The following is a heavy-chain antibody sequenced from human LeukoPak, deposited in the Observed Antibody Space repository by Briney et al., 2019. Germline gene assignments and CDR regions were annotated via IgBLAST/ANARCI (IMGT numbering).Heavy chain of an antibody. CDR3: ARSTSMIVVVFGDAFDI. J-gene: IGHJ3*02. CDR2: MYHSGST. D-gene: IGHD3-22*01. V-gene: IGHV4-38-2*01. Sequence: PSETLSLTCAVSGYSISSGYYWGWIRQTPGKGLEWIASMYHSGSTYFNPPLKSRVTISVDTSKNQFSPKLSSVTAADTAVYYCARSTSMIVVVFGDAFDIWGQGTMVTVSS. CDR1: GYSISSGYY.